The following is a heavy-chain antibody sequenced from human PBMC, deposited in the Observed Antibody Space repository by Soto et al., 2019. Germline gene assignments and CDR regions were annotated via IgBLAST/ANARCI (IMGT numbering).Heavy chain of an antibody. V-gene: IGHV4-30-4*01. J-gene: IGHJ4*02. Sequence: QVRLQESGPKLVRPSQTLSLTCSVSGVSINRGDYYWSWIRQSPGRGLAWIGSINYKGDTNYNPSHGSRVTMSVETSKNHFFRDLQSVVAADTAVYFCAREGGDFVQVPYYWGQGTLITVSS. CDR3: AREGGDFVQVPYY. CDR2: INYKGDT. CDR1: GVSINRGDYY. D-gene: IGHD3-3*01.